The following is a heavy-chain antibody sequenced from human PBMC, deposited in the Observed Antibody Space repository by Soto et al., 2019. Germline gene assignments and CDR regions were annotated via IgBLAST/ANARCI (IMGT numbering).Heavy chain of an antibody. V-gene: IGHV4-30-4*02. Sequence: PSETLSLTCTFSGGSISSGAYYWSCIRQPPGKGLEWIGYIYDSGSTYYNPSLKSRVTISVDTSKNQCSLKLSSVNGADTAVYYCASLNYYDSSGYRGGAFDYCRRGTLGTV. CDR3: ASLNYYDSSGYRGGAFDY. CDR1: GGSISSGAYY. CDR2: IYDSGST. J-gene: IGHJ4*02. D-gene: IGHD3-22*01.